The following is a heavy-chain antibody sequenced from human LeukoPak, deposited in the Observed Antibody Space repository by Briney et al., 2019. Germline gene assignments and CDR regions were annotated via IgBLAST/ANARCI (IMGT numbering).Heavy chain of an antibody. CDR1: GGTFSSYA. Sequence: ASVKVSCKASGGTFSSYAISWVRQAPGQGLEWMGGIIPIFGTANYAQKFQGRVTITADESTSAAYMELSSLRSEDTAVYYCAREVGLRRYFQHWGQGTLVTVSS. V-gene: IGHV1-69*13. CDR2: IIPIFGTA. D-gene: IGHD4-17*01. CDR3: AREVGLRRYFQH. J-gene: IGHJ1*01.